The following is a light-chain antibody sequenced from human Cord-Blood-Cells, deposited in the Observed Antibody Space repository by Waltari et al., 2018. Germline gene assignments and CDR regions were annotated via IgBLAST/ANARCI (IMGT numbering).Light chain of an antibody. CDR1: QRISSW. J-gene: IGKJ1*01. CDR3: QQYNSYSWT. Sequence: DIQMTQSPSTLSASVGDRVTITCRASQRISSWLAWYQQKPGKAPKLLIYKASSLESGVPSRFSGSGSGTEFTITISSLQPDDFATYYCQQYNSYSWTFGQGTKVEIK. V-gene: IGKV1-5*03. CDR2: KAS.